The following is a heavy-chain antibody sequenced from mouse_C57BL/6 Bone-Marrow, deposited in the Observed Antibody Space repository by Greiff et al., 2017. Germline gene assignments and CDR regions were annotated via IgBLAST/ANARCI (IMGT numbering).Heavy chain of an antibody. Sequence: QQSGAELVRPGASVKLSCTASGFNIKDDYMHWVKQRPEQGLEWIGWIDPENGDTEYASKFQGKATITADTSSNTAYLQLSSLTSEDTAVYYCTTRQLDHYYAMDYWGQGTSVTVSS. D-gene: IGHD6-1*02. CDR2: IDPENGDT. CDR3: TTRQLDHYYAMDY. V-gene: IGHV14-4*01. J-gene: IGHJ4*01. CDR1: GFNIKDDY.